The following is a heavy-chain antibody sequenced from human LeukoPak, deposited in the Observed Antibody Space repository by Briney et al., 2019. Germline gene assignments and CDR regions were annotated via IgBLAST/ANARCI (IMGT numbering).Heavy chain of an antibody. CDR2: INPNSGGT. Sequence: ASVKVSCKASGYTFTGYYRHWVRQAPGQGLEWMGWINPNSGGTNYAQKFQGRVTMTRDTSISTAYMELSRLRSDDTAVYYCARSLIAAAGTFDYWGQGTLVTVSS. J-gene: IGHJ4*02. D-gene: IGHD6-13*01. V-gene: IGHV1-2*02. CDR3: ARSLIAAAGTFDY. CDR1: GYTFTGYY.